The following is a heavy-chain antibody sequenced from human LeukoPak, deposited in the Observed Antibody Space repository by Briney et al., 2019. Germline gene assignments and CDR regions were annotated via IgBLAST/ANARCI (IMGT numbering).Heavy chain of an antibody. CDR1: GFTFSSYD. Sequence: GSLRLSCAASGFTFSSYDIHWVRQAPGKGLEWVAVISYDGSKKYYADSVQGRFTISRDNSKNTLYLQMNSLSSEETAVYYCARGGRFGERAAFDIWGQGTRVTVSS. CDR2: ISYDGSKK. CDR3: ARGGRFGERAAFDI. J-gene: IGHJ3*02. V-gene: IGHV3-30-3*01. D-gene: IGHD3-10*01.